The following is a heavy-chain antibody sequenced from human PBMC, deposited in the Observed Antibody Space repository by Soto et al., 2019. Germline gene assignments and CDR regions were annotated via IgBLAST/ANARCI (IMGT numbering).Heavy chain of an antibody. V-gene: IGHV4-59*12. CDR1: GGSSSTYD. CDR3: ARVANSAFDP. Sequence: FETLRLTCAVYGGSSSTYDGNWIRKPPGKGLEWIGNIYYSGSIFYNPSLKSRVTMSLDTSKNQFSLRLSSVTVADTAVYYCARVANSAFDPWGPGTLVTVSS. CDR2: IYYSGSI. J-gene: IGHJ5*02. D-gene: IGHD2-21*01.